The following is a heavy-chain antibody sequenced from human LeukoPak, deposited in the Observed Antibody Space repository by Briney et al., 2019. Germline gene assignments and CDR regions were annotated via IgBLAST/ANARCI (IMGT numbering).Heavy chain of an antibody. Sequence: SETLSLTCTVSGGSISSYYWSWIRQPPGKGLEWIGSSYSSGSTYYNSSLKSRVTISIDTSKNQFSLKLSSVTAADTAVYYCARVVVADFDYWGQGILVTVSS. J-gene: IGHJ4*02. D-gene: IGHD6-19*01. CDR2: SYSSGST. V-gene: IGHV4-59*12. CDR3: ARVVVADFDY. CDR1: GGSISSYY.